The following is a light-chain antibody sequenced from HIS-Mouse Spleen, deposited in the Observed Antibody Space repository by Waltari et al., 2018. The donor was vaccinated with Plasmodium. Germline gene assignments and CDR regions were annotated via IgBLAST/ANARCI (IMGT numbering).Light chain of an antibody. CDR1: ALPKKY. CDR2: EDS. V-gene: IGLV3-10*01. J-gene: IGLJ3*02. Sequence: SYELTQPPSVSVSPGQTARINCYGDALPKKYDYWYQQNSGQAPVLVLYEDSKRPSGIPERFSGSSSGTMATLTISGAQVEDEADYYCYSTDSSGNHRVFGGGTKLTVL. CDR3: YSTDSSGNHRV.